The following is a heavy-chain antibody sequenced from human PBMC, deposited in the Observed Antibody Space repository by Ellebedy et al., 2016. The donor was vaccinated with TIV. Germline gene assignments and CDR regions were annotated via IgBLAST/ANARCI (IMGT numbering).Heavy chain of an antibody. J-gene: IGHJ4*02. CDR1: GYSFTSFW. CDR2: IFPGYSDT. D-gene: IGHD5-12*01. V-gene: IGHV5-51*01. Sequence: GESLKISCKGSGYSFTSFWIAWVRQMPGKGLEWMGGIFPGYSDTRYRPSFQGQVTISVDKSIDTAYLQWSSLGASDSGIYFCARQASGFDFDYWGQGTLVTVSA. CDR3: ARQASGFDFDY.